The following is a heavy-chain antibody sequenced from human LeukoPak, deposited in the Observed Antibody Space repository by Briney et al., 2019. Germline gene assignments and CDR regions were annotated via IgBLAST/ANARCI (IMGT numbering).Heavy chain of an antibody. CDR3: ARRAYCGGDCTSAYYDYFAMDV. Sequence: GESLKISCKGSGYSFSTYCIVWVRQMPGKGLEWMGIICPADSDTTYSPSFQGQVTLSVGKSTSTAYLQWSSLKASDTAMCYCARRAYCGGDCTSAYYDYFAMDVWGQGTTVIVSS. D-gene: IGHD2-21*02. CDR1: GYSFSTYC. CDR2: ICPADSDT. V-gene: IGHV5-51*01. J-gene: IGHJ6*02.